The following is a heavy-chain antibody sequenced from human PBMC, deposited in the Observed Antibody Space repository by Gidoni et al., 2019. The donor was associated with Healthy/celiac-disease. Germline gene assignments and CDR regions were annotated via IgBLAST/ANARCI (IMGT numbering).Heavy chain of an antibody. CDR3: ARRDYYDSSGYYYVAFDI. J-gene: IGHJ3*02. D-gene: IGHD3-22*01. V-gene: IGHV1-69*04. CDR2: IIPILGIA. Sequence: QVQLVQSGAEVKKPGSSVKVSCKASGGTFSSYAISWVRQAPGQGLEWMGRIIPILGIANYAQKFQGRVTITADKSTSTAYMELSSLRSEDTAVYYCARRDYYDSSGYYYVAFDIWGQGTMVTVSS. CDR1: GGTFSSYA.